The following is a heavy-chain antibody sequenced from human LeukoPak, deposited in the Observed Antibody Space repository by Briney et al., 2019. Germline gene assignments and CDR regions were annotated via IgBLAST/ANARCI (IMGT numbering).Heavy chain of an antibody. Sequence: GGSLRLSCAASGFTFSSYAMSWVRQAPGKGLEWVSAISGSGGSTYYADSVKGRFTISRDNSKNTLYLQMNSLRAEDTAVYYCAREGPYYYDSSGDAFDIWGQGTMVTVSS. CDR2: ISGSGGST. V-gene: IGHV3-23*01. CDR3: AREGPYYYDSSGDAFDI. J-gene: IGHJ3*02. D-gene: IGHD3-22*01. CDR1: GFTFSSYA.